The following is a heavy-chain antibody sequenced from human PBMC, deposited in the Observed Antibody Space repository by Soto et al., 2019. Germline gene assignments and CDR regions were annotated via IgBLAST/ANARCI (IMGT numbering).Heavy chain of an antibody. V-gene: IGHV4-30-4*01. Sequence: PSETLSLTCTVSGGSISSGDYYWSWIRQPPGKGLEWIGYIYYSGSTYYNPSLKSRVTISVDTSKNEFSLKLSSVTAADTAEYYCARVSSFYRWFDPWGQGTLVTVSS. J-gene: IGHJ5*02. CDR1: GGSISSGDYY. CDR3: ARVSSFYRWFDP. CDR2: IYYSGST.